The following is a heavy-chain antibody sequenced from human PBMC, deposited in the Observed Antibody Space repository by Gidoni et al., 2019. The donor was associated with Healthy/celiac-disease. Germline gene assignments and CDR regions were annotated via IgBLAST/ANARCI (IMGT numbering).Heavy chain of an antibody. D-gene: IGHD2-15*01. V-gene: IGHV1-8*01. CDR3: ARGDLRYCSGGSCYLYYGMDV. Sequence: QVQLVQSGAEVKKPGASVKVSCKASGYTFTSYDINWVRQATGQGLEWMGWMNPNSGNTGYAQKFQGRVTMTRNTSISTAYMELSSLRSEDTAVYYCARGDLRYCSGGSCYLYYGMDVWGQGTTVTVSS. J-gene: IGHJ6*02. CDR2: MNPNSGNT. CDR1: GYTFTSYD.